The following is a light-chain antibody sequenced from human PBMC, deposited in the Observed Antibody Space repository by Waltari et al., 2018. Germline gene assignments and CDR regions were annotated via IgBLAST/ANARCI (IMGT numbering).Light chain of an antibody. CDR1: RDIANN. Sequence: IQMTQSPSSLSASIGDTVTITCRASRDIANNLNWYQQQSGKAPKLLIYRASSLQSGVPSRFSGSGSGTDFSLTISSLQPEDFATYYCQQGYDFPCIFGRGTKVEIK. CDR2: RAS. V-gene: IGKV1-6*02. J-gene: IGKJ4*01. CDR3: QQGYDFPCI.